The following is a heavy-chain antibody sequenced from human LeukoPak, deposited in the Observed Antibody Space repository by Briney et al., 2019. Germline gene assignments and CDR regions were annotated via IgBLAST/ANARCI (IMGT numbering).Heavy chain of an antibody. D-gene: IGHD2-2*01. CDR3: ARDGGASGIVVVPAYAFDI. J-gene: IGHJ3*02. Sequence: GGSLRLSCAASGFTFSTYAMSWVRQAPGKGLEWISCISAGGLTTYYADSVKGRFTISRDNAKISLYLQMNSLRDEDTAVYYCARDGGASGIVVVPAYAFDIWGQGTMVTVSS. CDR1: GFTFSTYA. V-gene: IGHV3-48*02. CDR2: ISAGGLTT.